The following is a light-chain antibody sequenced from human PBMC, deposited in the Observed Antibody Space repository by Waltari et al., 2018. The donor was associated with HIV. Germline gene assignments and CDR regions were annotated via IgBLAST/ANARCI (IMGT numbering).Light chain of an antibody. J-gene: IGLJ3*02. V-gene: IGLV5-45*03. CDR1: SDINVGTYR. CDR2: YKSDSDN. CDR3: MIWYGNIWV. Sequence: QAVLTQPSSLSASPGTSASLTCTLRSDINVGTYRIYWYQQKPGSPPRFLLRYKSDSDNSRASGVPSRFSGSTDVPANVGKLVISGLQSEDEADYYCMIWYGNIWVFGGGTKLTVL.